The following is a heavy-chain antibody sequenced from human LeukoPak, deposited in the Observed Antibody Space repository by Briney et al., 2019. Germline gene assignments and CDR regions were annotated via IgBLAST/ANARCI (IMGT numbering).Heavy chain of an antibody. D-gene: IGHD3-22*01. CDR3: ARDLGDSSGYYGISGFGY. CDR2: IYYSGST. V-gene: IGHV4-59*01. Sequence: SETLSLTCTVSGGSISSYYSSWIRQPPGKGLEWIGYIYYSGSTNYNPSLKSRVTISVDTSKNQFSLKLSSVTAADTAVYYCARDLGDSSGYYGISGFGYWGQGTLVTVSS. CDR1: GGSISSYY. J-gene: IGHJ4*02.